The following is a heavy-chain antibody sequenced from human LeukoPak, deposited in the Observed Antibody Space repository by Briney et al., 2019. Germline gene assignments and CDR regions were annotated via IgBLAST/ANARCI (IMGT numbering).Heavy chain of an antibody. V-gene: IGHV4-34*01. D-gene: IGHD3/OR15-3a*01. Sequence: SETLSLTCAVYGGSFSGYYWSWIRQPPGKGLEWIGEINHSGSTNYNPSLKSRVTISVDTSKNQFSLKLSSVTAADTAVYYCARGGWDWSGGFDYWGPGTLVTVSS. J-gene: IGHJ4*02. CDR1: GGSFSGYY. CDR2: INHSGST. CDR3: ARGGWDWSGGFDY.